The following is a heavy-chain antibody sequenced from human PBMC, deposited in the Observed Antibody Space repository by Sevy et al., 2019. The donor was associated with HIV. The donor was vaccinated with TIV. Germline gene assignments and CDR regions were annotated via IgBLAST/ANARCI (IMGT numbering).Heavy chain of an antibody. CDR1: GFTFSSYS. D-gene: IGHD5-12*01. Sequence: LSLTCAASGFTFSSYSMNWVRQAPGKGLEWVSYISSSSSTIYYADSVKGRFTISRDNAKNSLYLQMNSLRAEDTAVYYCARDQKGGYSGYGGEFDYWGQGTLVTVSS. V-gene: IGHV3-48*01. CDR2: ISSSSSTI. CDR3: ARDQKGGYSGYGGEFDY. J-gene: IGHJ4*02.